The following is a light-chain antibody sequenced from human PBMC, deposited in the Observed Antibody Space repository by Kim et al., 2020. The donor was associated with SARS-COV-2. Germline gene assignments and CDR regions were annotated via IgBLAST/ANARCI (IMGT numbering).Light chain of an antibody. CDR2: GAS. Sequence: ETVLTQSPGTLSLSPGEGAILSCRASQSVSSSYLAWYQQKPGQAPRLLIYGASSRATGIPDRFIGTGSGTDFTLTISRLEPEDFGVYYCQQYGTSRTFGQGTKLEI. V-gene: IGKV3-20*01. CDR1: QSVSSSY. J-gene: IGKJ2*01. CDR3: QQYGTSRT.